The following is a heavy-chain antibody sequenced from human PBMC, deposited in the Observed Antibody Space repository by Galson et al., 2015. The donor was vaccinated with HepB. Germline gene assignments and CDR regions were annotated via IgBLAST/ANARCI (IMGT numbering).Heavy chain of an antibody. CDR1: GFTFSSYS. CDR2: ISSSSSYI. CDR3: ARSFYGSGSYGMDV. V-gene: IGHV3-21*01. Sequence: SLRLSCAASGFTFSSYSMNWVRQAPGKGLEWVSSISSSSSYIYYADSVKGRFTISRDNAKNSLYLQMNSLRAEDTAVYYCARSFYGSGSYGMDVWGQGTTVTVSS. D-gene: IGHD3-10*01. J-gene: IGHJ6*02.